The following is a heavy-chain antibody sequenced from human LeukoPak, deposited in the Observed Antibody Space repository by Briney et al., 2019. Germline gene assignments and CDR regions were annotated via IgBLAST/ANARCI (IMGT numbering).Heavy chain of an antibody. V-gene: IGHV1-2*02. CDR1: RYTFTGYY. D-gene: IGHD6-19*01. CDR3: ARVGSSGWYVHPTLDY. J-gene: IGHJ4*02. CDR2: INPNSGDT. Sequence: ASVKVSCKACRYTFTGYYMHWVRQAPGQGLEWMGWINPNSGDTNYAQKFQGRVTVTRDTSISTDYMELSRLRSDDTAVYYCARVGSSGWYVHPTLDYWGQGTLVTVS.